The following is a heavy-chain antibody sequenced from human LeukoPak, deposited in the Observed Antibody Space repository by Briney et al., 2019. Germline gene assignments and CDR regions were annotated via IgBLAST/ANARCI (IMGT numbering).Heavy chain of an antibody. J-gene: IGHJ4*02. CDR1: GGSISSSSYY. V-gene: IGHV4-39*07. CDR2: IYYSGST. CDR3: ARDRGIVVVPAAMLFDY. Sequence: SETLSLTCTVSGGSISSSSYYWGWIRQPPGKGLEWIGSIYYSGSTYYNPSLKSRVTISVDTSKNQFSLKLSSVTAADTAVYYCARDRGIVVVPAAMLFDYWGQGTLVTVSS. D-gene: IGHD2-2*01.